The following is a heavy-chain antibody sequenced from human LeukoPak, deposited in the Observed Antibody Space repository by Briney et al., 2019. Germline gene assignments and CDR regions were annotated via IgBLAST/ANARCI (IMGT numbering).Heavy chain of an antibody. J-gene: IGHJ6*04. CDR3: AELGITMIGGV. D-gene: IGHD3-10*02. V-gene: IGHV3-48*03. Sequence: GGSLRLSCAASGFPFTTYAMSWVRQAPGKGLEWVSYISSSGSTIYYADSVKGRFTISRDNAKNSLYLQMNSLRAEDTAVYYCAELGITMIGGVWGKGTTVTISS. CDR2: ISSSGSTI. CDR1: GFPFTTYA.